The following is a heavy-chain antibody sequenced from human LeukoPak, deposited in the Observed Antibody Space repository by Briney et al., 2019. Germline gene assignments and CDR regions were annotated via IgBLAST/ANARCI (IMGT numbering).Heavy chain of an antibody. CDR1: GGSISSSSYY. Sequence: SETLSLTCTVSGGSISSSSYYWGWIRQPPGKGLEWIGSIYYSGNTYYNPSLKSRVTISVDTSKNQFSLKLSSVTAADTAVYYCARRTTRSTGRYFDYWGQGTLVTVSS. CDR3: ARRTTRSTGRYFDY. V-gene: IGHV4-39*01. D-gene: IGHD2-8*02. CDR2: IYYSGNT. J-gene: IGHJ4*02.